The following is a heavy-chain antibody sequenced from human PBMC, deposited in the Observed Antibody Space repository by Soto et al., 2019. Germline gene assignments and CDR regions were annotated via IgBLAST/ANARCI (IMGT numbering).Heavy chain of an antibody. J-gene: IGHJ5*02. CDR3: ASSLVFCTNGVCHGARFAP. CDR1: GGTFSSYT. D-gene: IGHD2-8*01. Sequence: SVKVSCKASGGTFSSYTISWVRQAPGQGLEWMGRIIPILGIANYAQKFQGRVTITADKSTSTANMELSSLRSEDTAVYYCASSLVFCTNGVCHGARFAPGAKGTLVTVSS. CDR2: IIPILGIA. V-gene: IGHV1-69*02.